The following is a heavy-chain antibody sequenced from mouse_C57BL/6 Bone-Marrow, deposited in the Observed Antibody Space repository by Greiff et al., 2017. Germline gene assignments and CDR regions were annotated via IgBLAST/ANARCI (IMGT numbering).Heavy chain of an antibody. V-gene: IGHV1-55*01. CDR1: GYTFTSYW. D-gene: IGHD2-5*01. Sequence: VQLQQPGAELVKPGASVKMSCKASGYTFTSYWITWVKQRPGQGLEWIGVIYTGSGSTNYNEKCKSKATLTVDTTSSTAYMQLSSLTSEDSAVYYCARPYYSNYWYFDVWGTGTTVTVSS. J-gene: IGHJ1*03. CDR2: IYTGSGST. CDR3: ARPYYSNYWYFDV.